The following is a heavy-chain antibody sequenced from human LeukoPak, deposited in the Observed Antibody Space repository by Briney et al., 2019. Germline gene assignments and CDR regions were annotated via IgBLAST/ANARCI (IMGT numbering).Heavy chain of an antibody. CDR3: ARGPQNGASYYLD. V-gene: IGHV3-74*01. J-gene: IGHJ4*02. CDR2: INSDESRI. D-gene: IGHD1-26*01. CDR1: GFTFSSYW. Sequence: GGSLRLSCAASGFTFSSYWMHWVRQAPGKGLVWVSRINSDESRINYADSVKGRFTISRDNAQNTLYLQMSSLRAEDTALYFCARGPQNGASYYLDWSQGTLVTVSS.